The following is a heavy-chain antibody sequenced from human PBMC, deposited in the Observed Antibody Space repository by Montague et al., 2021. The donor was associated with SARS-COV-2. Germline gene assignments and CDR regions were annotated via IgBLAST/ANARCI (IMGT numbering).Heavy chain of an antibody. CDR1: GGSISSSSYF. D-gene: IGHD3-22*01. V-gene: IGHV4-39*02. CDR3: AREEYYYDSSGYSRYYYYGMDV. Sequence: SETLSLTCTVSGGSISSSSYFWGWIRQPPGKGLEWIGSIYYSGSTYYNPSLKSRVTISVDTSKNQFSLKLSSVTAADTAVYYCAREEYYYDSSGYSRYYYYGMDVWGQGTTVTVSS. CDR2: IYYSGST. J-gene: IGHJ6*02.